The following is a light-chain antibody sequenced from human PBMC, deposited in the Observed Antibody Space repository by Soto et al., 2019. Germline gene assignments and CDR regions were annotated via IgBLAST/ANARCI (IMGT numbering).Light chain of an antibody. CDR2: DAS. CDR3: QQRRTWPPLT. J-gene: IGKJ4*01. Sequence: EIVLTQSPATLSLSPGERATLSCRASQSVSNFLAWYQQKPGQAPSLLSYDASTRATGIPARFSGSGSGTDFALTISSLEPEDCAVYYCQQRRTWPPLTFGGGNKVEIK. V-gene: IGKV3-11*01. CDR1: QSVSNF.